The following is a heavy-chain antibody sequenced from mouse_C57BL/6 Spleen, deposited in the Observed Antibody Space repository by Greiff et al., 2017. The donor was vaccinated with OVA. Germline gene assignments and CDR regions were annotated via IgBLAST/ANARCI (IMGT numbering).Heavy chain of an antibody. CDR3: ASGSSYWYFDV. CDR1: GYAFSSYW. D-gene: IGHD1-1*01. Sequence: VQVVESGAELVKPGASVKISCKASGYAFSSYWMNWVKQRPGKGLEWIGQIYPGDGDTNYNGKFKGKATLTADKSSSTAYMQLSSLTSEDSAVYFCASGSSYWYFDVWGTGTTVTVSS. J-gene: IGHJ1*03. V-gene: IGHV1-80*01. CDR2: IYPGDGDT.